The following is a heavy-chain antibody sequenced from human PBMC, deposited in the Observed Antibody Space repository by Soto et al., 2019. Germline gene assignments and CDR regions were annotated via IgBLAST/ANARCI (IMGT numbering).Heavy chain of an antibody. J-gene: IGHJ4*02. CDR3: ARLGFNYYGSGSYYTGTDY. CDR1: GGSISSGGYS. V-gene: IGHV4-30-2*01. Sequence: SETLSLTCAVSGGSISSGGYSWSWIRQPPGKGLEWIGYIYHSGSTYYNQSLKSRVTISVDRSKNQFSLKLSSVTAADTAVYYCARLGFNYYGSGSYYTGTDYWGQGTLVTVSS. CDR2: IYHSGST. D-gene: IGHD3-10*01.